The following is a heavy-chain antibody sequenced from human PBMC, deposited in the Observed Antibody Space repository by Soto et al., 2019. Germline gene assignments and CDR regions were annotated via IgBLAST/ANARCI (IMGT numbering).Heavy chain of an antibody. V-gene: IGHV3-23*01. Sequence: EVQLLESGGGLVQPGGSLRLSCAASGFTFSIYGINWVRQAPGKGLEWVSGISGSGDSTHYADSVKGRFTISRDNSKNTLYLQMNSLRAEDTAVYYCAKQAPYSNSWYEIDHWGQGTLVTVSS. CDR3: AKQAPYSNSWYEIDH. CDR2: ISGSGDST. J-gene: IGHJ4*02. D-gene: IGHD6-13*01. CDR1: GFTFSIYG.